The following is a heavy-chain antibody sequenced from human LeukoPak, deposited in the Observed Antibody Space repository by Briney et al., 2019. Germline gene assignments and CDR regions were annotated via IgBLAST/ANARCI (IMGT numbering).Heavy chain of an antibody. CDR3: ASKNLTDYYYYYMDV. CDR2: ISGSGGST. J-gene: IGHJ6*03. Sequence: GGSLRLSCAASGSTFSSYAMSWVRQAPGKGLEWVSAISGSGGSTYYADSVKGRFTISRDNSKNTLYLQMNSLRAEDTAVYYCASKNLTDYYYYYMDVWGKGTTVTVSS. V-gene: IGHV3-23*01. D-gene: IGHD1-14*01. CDR1: GSTFSSYA.